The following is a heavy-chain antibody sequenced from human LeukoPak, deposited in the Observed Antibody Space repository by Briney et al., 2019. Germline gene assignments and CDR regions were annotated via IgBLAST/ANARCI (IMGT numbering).Heavy chain of an antibody. D-gene: IGHD2-15*01. Sequence: GGSLRLSCAASGFTFSTYWMSWVRKAPGKGLEWVANIKKDGSEKYYMDSVKGRFTFSRDNAENSLYLQMNSLRAEDTAVYYCAREGVHCSGRSCLKAYWGQGTQVTVSS. J-gene: IGHJ4*02. CDR3: AREGVHCSGRSCLKAY. CDR1: GFTFSTYW. V-gene: IGHV3-7*03. CDR2: IKKDGSEK.